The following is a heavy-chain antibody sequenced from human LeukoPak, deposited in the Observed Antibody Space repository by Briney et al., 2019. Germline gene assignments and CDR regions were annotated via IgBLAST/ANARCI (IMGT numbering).Heavy chain of an antibody. D-gene: IGHD6-19*01. V-gene: IGHV4-61*02. CDR2: IYTSGST. Sequence: SETLSLTCTVSGGSISSGSYYWSWIRQPAGKGLEWIGRIYTSGSTNYNPSLKSRVTISVDTSKNQFSLKLSSVTAADTAVYYCARDMAGGRYYYHMDVWGKGTTVTVSS. J-gene: IGHJ6*03. CDR1: GGSISSGSYY. CDR3: ARDMAGGRYYYHMDV.